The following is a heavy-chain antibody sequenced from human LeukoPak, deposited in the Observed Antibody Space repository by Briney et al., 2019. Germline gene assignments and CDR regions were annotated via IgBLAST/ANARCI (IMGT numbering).Heavy chain of an antibody. Sequence: ASVKVSCKASGYTFTGYYMHWVRQATGHGLEWMGWMNPNSGNTGYAQKFQGRVTMTRNTSISTAHMELSSLRSEDTAVYYCARSDSLGYCSGGSCYRVWGQGTLVTVSS. V-gene: IGHV1-8*02. CDR3: ARSDSLGYCSGGSCYRV. CDR1: GYTFTGYY. CDR2: MNPNSGNT. D-gene: IGHD2-15*01. J-gene: IGHJ4*02.